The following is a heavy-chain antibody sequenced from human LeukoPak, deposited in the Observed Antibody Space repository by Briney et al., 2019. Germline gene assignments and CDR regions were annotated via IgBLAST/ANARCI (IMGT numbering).Heavy chain of an antibody. CDR1: GGSISSSNYY. D-gene: IGHD3-10*01. V-gene: IGHV4-61*02. CDR3: ARGLWFGDENPPYFDY. J-gene: IGHJ4*02. CDR2: IYTSGST. Sequence: SETLSLTCTVSGGSISSSNYYWNWIRQPAGKGLEWIGRIYTSGSTNYNPSLKSRVTISVDTSKNQFSLKLSSVTAADTALYYCARGLWFGDENPPYFDYWGQGTLVTVSS.